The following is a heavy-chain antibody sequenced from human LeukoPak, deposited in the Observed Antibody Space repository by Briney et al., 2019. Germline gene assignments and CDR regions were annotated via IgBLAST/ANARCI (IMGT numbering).Heavy chain of an antibody. CDR2: IYHSGST. D-gene: IGHD3-16*01. V-gene: IGHV4-38-2*02. Sequence: PSETLSLTCSVSGGSISSYYWSWIRQPPGKGLEWIGSIYHSGSTYYNPSLKSRVTISVDTSKNQFSLKLSSVTAADTAVYYCARVIMGDYVPAGGWFDPWGQGTLVTVSS. CDR1: GGSISSYY. J-gene: IGHJ5*02. CDR3: ARVIMGDYVPAGGWFDP.